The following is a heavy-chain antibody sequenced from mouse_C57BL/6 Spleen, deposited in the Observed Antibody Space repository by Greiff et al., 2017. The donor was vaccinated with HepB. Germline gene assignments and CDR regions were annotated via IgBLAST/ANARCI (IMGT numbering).Heavy chain of an antibody. V-gene: IGHV1-26*01. CDR3: ARATVVFDY. D-gene: IGHD1-1*01. CDR2: INPNNGGT. Sequence: VQLQQSGPELVKPGASVKISCKASGYTFTDYYMNWVKQSHGKSLEWIGDINPNNGGTSYNQKFKGKATLTVDKSSSTAYMELRSLTSEDSAVYYCARATVVFDYWGQGTTLTVSS. J-gene: IGHJ2*01. CDR1: GYTFTDYY.